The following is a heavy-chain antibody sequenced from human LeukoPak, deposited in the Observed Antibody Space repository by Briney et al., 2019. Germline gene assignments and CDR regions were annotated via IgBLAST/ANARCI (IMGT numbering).Heavy chain of an antibody. D-gene: IGHD4-23*01. CDR3: ARRSTSETPWDY. CDR1: GYTFTGYY. Sequence: ASVKVSCKASGYTFTGYYIHWVRQAPGQGPEWMGWINPHSGATNYAQKFQGRVTMTRDTSISTAFMELRSLRSDDTAIYYCARRSTSETPWDYWGQGTLVTVSS. CDR2: INPHSGAT. V-gene: IGHV1-2*02. J-gene: IGHJ4*02.